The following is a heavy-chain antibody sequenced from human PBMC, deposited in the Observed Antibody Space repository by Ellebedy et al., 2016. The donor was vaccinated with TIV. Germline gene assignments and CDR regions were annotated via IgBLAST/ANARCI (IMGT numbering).Heavy chain of an antibody. V-gene: IGHV3-23*01. Sequence: PGGSLRLSCAASGFTFSSFAMGLVRQTPGKGLEGVSVLHGSGRGIFYSDSVKGRFTISRDNSKNTLYLQMNNLSPEDTGIYYCVKDQIAGDGRWVFDLWGQGTMVTVSS. CDR2: LHGSGRGI. D-gene: IGHD5-24*01. J-gene: IGHJ3*01. CDR1: GFTFSSFA. CDR3: VKDQIAGDGRWVFDL.